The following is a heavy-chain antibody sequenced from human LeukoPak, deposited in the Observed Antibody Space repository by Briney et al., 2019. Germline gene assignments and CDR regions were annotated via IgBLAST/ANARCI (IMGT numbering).Heavy chain of an antibody. V-gene: IGHV3-21*01. CDR2: ISGDSTYI. D-gene: IGHD1-1*01. Sequence: GGSLRLTCAASGFTFASYSMNWVRQAPGKGLEWVSSISGDSTYIYNAGSVKGRFTISRDNAQASLYLQMISLRADDTAVYYCARVSGRLERQSDLDYWGQGTLVIVSS. CDR1: GFTFASYS. J-gene: IGHJ4*02. CDR3: ARVSGRLERQSDLDY.